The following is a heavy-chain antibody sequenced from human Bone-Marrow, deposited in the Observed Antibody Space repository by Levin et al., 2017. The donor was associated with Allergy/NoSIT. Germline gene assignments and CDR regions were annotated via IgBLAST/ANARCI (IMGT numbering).Heavy chain of an antibody. D-gene: IGHD3-10*01. CDR3: AKVHTSGSYYTGLFDY. V-gene: IGHV3-23*01. Sequence: GGSLRLSCAASGFTFSSYAMSWVRQAPGKGLEWVSAISGSGGSTYYADSVKGRFTISRDNSKNTLYLQMNSLRAEDTAVYYCAKVHTSGSYYTGLFDYWGQGTLVTVSS. CDR2: ISGSGGST. CDR1: GFTFSSYA. J-gene: IGHJ4*02.